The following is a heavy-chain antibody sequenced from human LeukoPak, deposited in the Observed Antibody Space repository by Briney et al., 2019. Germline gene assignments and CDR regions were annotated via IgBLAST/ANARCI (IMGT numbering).Heavy chain of an antibody. V-gene: IGHV3-23*01. CDR1: GFTFSSYA. J-gene: IGHJ4*02. Sequence: SGGSLRLSCAASGFTFSSYAMSWVRQAPGKGLEWVSAISGSGGSTYYADSVKGRFTISRDNSKNTLYLQMNSLRAEDTAVYYCAKSDYSDSSGHPSSFEYWGQGTLVTVSS. CDR2: ISGSGGST. CDR3: AKSDYSDSSGHPSSFEY. D-gene: IGHD3-22*01.